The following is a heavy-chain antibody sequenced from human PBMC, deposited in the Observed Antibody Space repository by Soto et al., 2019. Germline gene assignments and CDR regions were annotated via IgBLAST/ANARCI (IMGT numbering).Heavy chain of an antibody. CDR3: AREYSAYHYHVDF. CDR2: ISTSARII. V-gene: IGHV3-11*01. D-gene: IGHD4-4*01. CDR1: GFTFSDYF. Sequence: QVQLVESGGALVKPGGSLRLSCAASGFTFSDYFMTWIRQAPGEGLEWVAYISTSARIINYADSVKGRFTISRDNAKNSHYLQMNSLRAEDTAVYFCAREYSAYHYHVDFWGQGTVVTVSS. J-gene: IGHJ4*02.